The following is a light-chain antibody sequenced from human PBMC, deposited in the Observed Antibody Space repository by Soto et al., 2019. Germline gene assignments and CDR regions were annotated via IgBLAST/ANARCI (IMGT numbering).Light chain of an antibody. J-gene: IGLJ1*01. CDR1: SGSIASNY. CDR2: EDN. CDR3: QSYDSSNYV. Sequence: NFMLTQPHSVSESPGKTVTISCTRSSGSIASNYVQWYQQLPGSAPTTVIYEDNQRPSGVPDRFSGSIDSSSNSASLTISGLKTEEEAYYYCQSYDSSNYVFGTGTKLTVL. V-gene: IGLV6-57*04.